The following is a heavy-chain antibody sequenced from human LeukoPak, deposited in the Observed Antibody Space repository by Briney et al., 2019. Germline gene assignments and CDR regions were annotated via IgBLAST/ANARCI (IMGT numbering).Heavy chain of an antibody. CDR2: ISAYNGNT. CDR3: ARGARSMVRGAIPDNDY. CDR1: GYTFTSYG. Sequence: ASVKVSCKASGYTFTSYGISWVRQAPGQGLEWMGWISAYNGNTNYAQKLQGRVTMTRNTSISTAYMELSSLRSEDTAVYYCARGARSMVRGAIPDNDYWGQGTLVTVSS. J-gene: IGHJ4*02. V-gene: IGHV1-18*04. D-gene: IGHD3-10*01.